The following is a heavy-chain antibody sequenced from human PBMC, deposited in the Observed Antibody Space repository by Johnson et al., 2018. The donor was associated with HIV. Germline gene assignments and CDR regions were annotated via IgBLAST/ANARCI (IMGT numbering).Heavy chain of an antibody. V-gene: IGHV3-66*02. J-gene: IGHJ3*02. CDR2: IYSGGST. CDR1: GFTFSDYY. Sequence: MQLVESGGGLVKPGGSLRLSCAASGFTFSDYYMSWVRQAPGKGLEWVSVIYSGGSTYYADSVKGRFTISRDNSKNTLYLQMNSLRAEDTAVYYCARDNGGAFDIWGQGTMVTVSS. D-gene: IGHD4-23*01. CDR3: ARDNGGAFDI.